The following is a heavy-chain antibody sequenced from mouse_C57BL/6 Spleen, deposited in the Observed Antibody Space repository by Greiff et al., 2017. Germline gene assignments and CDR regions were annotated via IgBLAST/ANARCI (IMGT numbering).Heavy chain of an antibody. Sequence: EVLLQQSGTVLARPGASVKMSCKTSGYTFTSYWMHWVKQRPGPGLEWIGAIYPGNSDTSYNQKFKGKAKLTAVTSASTAYMELSSLTNEDSAVYYCTRSPGTAPVVAYWGQGTLVTVSA. D-gene: IGHD4-1*01. CDR3: TRSPGTAPVVAY. V-gene: IGHV1-5*01. CDR2: IYPGNSDT. CDR1: GYTFTSYW. J-gene: IGHJ3*01.